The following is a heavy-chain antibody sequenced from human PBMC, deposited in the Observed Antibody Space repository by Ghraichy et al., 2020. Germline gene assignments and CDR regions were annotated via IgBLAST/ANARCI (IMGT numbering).Heavy chain of an antibody. D-gene: IGHD5-18*01. J-gene: IGHJ4*02. CDR1: GGSFSGYY. Sequence: SETLSLTCAVYGGSFSGYYWSWIRQPPGKGLEWIGEINHSGSTNYNPSLKSRVTISVDTSKNQFSLKLSSVTAADTAVYYCARETVDTAMASDYWGQGTLVTVSS. CDR3: ARETVDTAMASDY. V-gene: IGHV4-34*01. CDR2: INHSGST.